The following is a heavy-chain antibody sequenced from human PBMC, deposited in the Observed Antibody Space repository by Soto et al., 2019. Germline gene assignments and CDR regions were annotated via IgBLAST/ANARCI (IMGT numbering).Heavy chain of an antibody. CDR1: GFTFSSYA. J-gene: IGHJ6*02. V-gene: IGHV3-23*01. Sequence: GGSLRLSCAASGFTFSSYAMSWVRQAPGKGLEWVSAISGSGGSTYYADSVKGRFTISRDNSKNTLYLQMNSLRAEDTAVYYCAKPNTRYYYYYGMDVWGQGTTVTVSS. CDR2: ISGSGGST. CDR3: AKPNTRYYYYYGMDV.